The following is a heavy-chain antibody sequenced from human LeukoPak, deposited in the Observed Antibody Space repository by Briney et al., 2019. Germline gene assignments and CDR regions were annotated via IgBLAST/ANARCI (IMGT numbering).Heavy chain of an antibody. CDR1: GFIFTNYA. CDR2: ISGSGGNT. D-gene: IGHD3-22*01. Sequence: PGESLRLSCAASGFIFTNYAMSWVRQAPGKGLEWVSDISGSGGNTYYADSVKGRFTVSRDNAMHTLYLQMNSLRAEDTAVYYCAKAYDSSVNRPSDYWGQGTLVTVSS. CDR3: AKAYDSSVNRPSDY. J-gene: IGHJ4*02. V-gene: IGHV3-23*01.